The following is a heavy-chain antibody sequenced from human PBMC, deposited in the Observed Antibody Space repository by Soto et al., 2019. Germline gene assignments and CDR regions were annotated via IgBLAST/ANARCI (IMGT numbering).Heavy chain of an antibody. CDR3: ESEYGVIAADHRGYFDY. CDR1: GFTFSSYA. D-gene: IGHD6-13*01. Sequence: QVQLVESGGGVVQPGRSLRLSCAASGFTFSSYAMHWVRQAPGKGLEWVAVISDDGSNKYYADSVQGRFTISRDNSKKTLYLQMSSLRAEATAVYYCESEYGVIAADHRGYFDYWCQGTLVTVSS. J-gene: IGHJ4*02. V-gene: IGHV3-30-3*01. CDR2: ISDDGSNK.